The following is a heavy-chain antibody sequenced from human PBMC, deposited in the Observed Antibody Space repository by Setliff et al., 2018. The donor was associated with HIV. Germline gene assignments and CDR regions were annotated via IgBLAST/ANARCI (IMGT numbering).Heavy chain of an antibody. CDR1: GASVSMPGW. Sequence: SETLSLTCTVIGASVSMPGWWGWVRQSPGKRLEWIGEVSDGGTKYNPSLQGRATTSVDRSKNQFSLELRSVTAADTAVYYCGRDMHANINAVDIWGQGTLVTVSS. CDR2: VSDGGT. J-gene: IGHJ3*02. CDR3: GRDMHANINAVDI. V-gene: IGHV4-4*02. D-gene: IGHD2-2*01.